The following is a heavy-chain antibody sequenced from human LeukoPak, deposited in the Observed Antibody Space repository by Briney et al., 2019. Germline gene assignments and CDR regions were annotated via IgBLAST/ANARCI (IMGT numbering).Heavy chain of an antibody. J-gene: IGHJ5*02. CDR2: ISSSSSYI. V-gene: IGHV3-21*01. CDR1: GFTFSSYS. Sequence: PGGSLRLSCAASGFTFSSYSMNWVRQAPGKGLEWVSSISSSSSYIYYADSVKGRFTISRDNAKNILYLQMNSLRADDTAVYYCTKSYSSNAWFDPWGQGTLVTVSS. CDR3: TKSYSSNAWFDP. D-gene: IGHD2-21*01.